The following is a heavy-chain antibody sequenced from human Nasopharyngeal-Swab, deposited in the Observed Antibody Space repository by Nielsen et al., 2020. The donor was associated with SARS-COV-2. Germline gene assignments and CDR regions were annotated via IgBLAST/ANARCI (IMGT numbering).Heavy chain of an antibody. J-gene: IGHJ6*02. CDR1: GESFSGYY. D-gene: IGHD6-6*01. Sequence: SETLSLTCAVYGESFSGYYWSWIRQPPGKGLEWIGEINHSGSTNYNPSLKSRVTISVDTSKNQFSLKLSSVTAADTAVYYCARVGQLVLRYYYYYGMDVWGQGTTVTVSS. CDR3: ARVGQLVLRYYYYYGMDV. V-gene: IGHV4-34*01. CDR2: INHSGST.